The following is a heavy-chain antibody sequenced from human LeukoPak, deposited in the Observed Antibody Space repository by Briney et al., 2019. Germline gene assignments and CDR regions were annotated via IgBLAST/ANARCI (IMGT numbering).Heavy chain of an antibody. V-gene: IGHV1-2*02. CDR3: AREGIAAAGNDY. J-gene: IGHJ4*02. CDR2: IIPIFGTA. Sequence: ASVKVSCKASGYTFTGYYMHWVRQAPGQGLEWMGGIIPIFGTANYAQKFQGRVTITRDTSASTAYMELSSLRSDDTAVYYCAREGIAAAGNDYWGRGTLVTVSS. CDR1: GYTFTGYY. D-gene: IGHD6-13*01.